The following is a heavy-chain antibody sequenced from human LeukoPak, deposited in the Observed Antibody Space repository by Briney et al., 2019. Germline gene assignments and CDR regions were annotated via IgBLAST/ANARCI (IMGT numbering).Heavy chain of an antibody. J-gene: IGHJ3*02. CDR1: GFTFSSYS. CDR3: ARATSIVVVTASAFDI. Sequence: GGSLRLSCAASGFTFSSYSMNWVRQAPGKGLEWVSSISSSSSYVYYAVSVKGRFTISRDNAKNSLYLQMNSLRAEDTAVYYCARATSIVVVTASAFDIWGQGTMITVSS. D-gene: IGHD2-21*02. V-gene: IGHV3-21*01. CDR2: ISSSSSYV.